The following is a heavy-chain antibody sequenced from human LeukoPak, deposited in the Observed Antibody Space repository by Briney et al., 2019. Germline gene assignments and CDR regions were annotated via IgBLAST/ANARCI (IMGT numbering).Heavy chain of an antibody. D-gene: IGHD3-22*01. CDR3: ARDSYYYDSSGYYSL. Sequence: PGGSLRLSCAASGFTFSSYGMHWVRHAPGKGLEWVAVICCDGSNKYYADSVKGRFTISRDNSKNTLYLQMNSLRAEDTAVYYCARDSYYYDSSGYYSLWGQGTMVTVSS. CDR2: ICCDGSNK. CDR1: GFTFSSYG. V-gene: IGHV3-33*01. J-gene: IGHJ3*01.